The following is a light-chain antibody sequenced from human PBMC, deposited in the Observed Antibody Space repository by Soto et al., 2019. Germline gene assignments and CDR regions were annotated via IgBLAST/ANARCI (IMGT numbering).Light chain of an antibody. J-gene: IGKJ2*01. CDR3: QHDGSSLRFT. CDR2: GAS. V-gene: IGKV3-20*01. Sequence: EIVLTQSPGTLALSPGERATLSCRASRTIANNYLAWYQQRFGQAPRLLIYGASSRATDIPDRFSGSGSGADFTRTISSLEPEDFPVYYCQHDGSSLRFTFGQGTKLEI. CDR1: RTIANNY.